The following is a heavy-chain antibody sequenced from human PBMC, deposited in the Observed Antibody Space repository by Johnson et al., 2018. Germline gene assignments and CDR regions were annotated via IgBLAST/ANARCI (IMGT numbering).Heavy chain of an antibody. CDR3: ARDPGKYGESFDI. D-gene: IGHD4-17*01. Sequence: VQLVQSGGGLVKPGGSLRLSCAASAITFSPYTMNWVRQAPGKGLEWISSISSSSNYIYYADSVKGRFPISRDNAKNSLFWQMNSLRAEDTAMYYCARDPGKYGESFDIWGQGTMVTVSS. CDR1: AITFSPYT. CDR2: ISSSSNYI. J-gene: IGHJ3*02. V-gene: IGHV3-21*06.